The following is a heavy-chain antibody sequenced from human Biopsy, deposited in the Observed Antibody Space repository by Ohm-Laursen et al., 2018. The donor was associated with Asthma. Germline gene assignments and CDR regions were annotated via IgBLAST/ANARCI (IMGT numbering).Heavy chain of an antibody. J-gene: IGHJ4*02. CDR3: ARSSHINWGGYFDY. CDR2: IIPIFGTG. V-gene: IGHV1-69*13. D-gene: IGHD7-27*01. Sequence: ASVKVSCKASGGTFSSYAISWVRQAPGQGLEWMGGIIPIFGTGNYAQKFQGRVTITADESKSTAYMELSSLRSEDTAVYYCARSSHINWGGYFDYWGQGTLVTVSS. CDR1: GGTFSSYA.